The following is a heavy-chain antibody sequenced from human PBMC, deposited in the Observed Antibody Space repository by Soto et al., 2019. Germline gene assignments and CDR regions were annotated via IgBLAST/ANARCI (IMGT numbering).Heavy chain of an antibody. CDR3: ARSYSGSYHDAFDI. D-gene: IGHD1-26*01. CDR1: GLSLNTRGVG. CDR2: IYWDDDK. Sequence: QITLKESGPTLVKPTQTLTLTCTFSGLSLNTRGVGVGWIRQPPGKALEWLALIYWDDDKRYSPSLRSRLTITKDTSKNQVVLTMTHMGPVDTGTYYCARSYSGSYHDAFDIWGQGTMVTVSS. V-gene: IGHV2-5*02. J-gene: IGHJ3*02.